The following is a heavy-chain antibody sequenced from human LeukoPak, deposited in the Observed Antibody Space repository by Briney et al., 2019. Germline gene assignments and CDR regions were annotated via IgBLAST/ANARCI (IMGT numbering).Heavy chain of an antibody. CDR3: ARELPAHYSYYMDV. D-gene: IGHD2-15*01. CDR2: IYYSGST. V-gene: IGHV4-59*12. Sequence: KPSETLSLTCTVSGGSISSYYWSWIRQPPGKGLEWIGSIYYSGSTYYNPSLKSRVTISVDTSKNQFSLKLSSVTAADTAVYYCARELPAHYSYYMDVWGKGTTVTVSS. J-gene: IGHJ6*03. CDR1: GGSISSYY.